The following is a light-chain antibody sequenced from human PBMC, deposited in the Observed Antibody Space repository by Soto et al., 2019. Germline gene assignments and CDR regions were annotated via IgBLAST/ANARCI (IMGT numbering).Light chain of an antibody. J-gene: IGKJ1*01. V-gene: IGKV1-39*01. CDR2: GAS. CDR1: QTINRF. Sequence: DIQMTQSPSSLSASVGDRVSITCRAGQTINRFLNWYQQRPGEPPKRLIYGASNLQGGVPSMFSGSVSVTNFPLTISSLQPEDFATYYCQQCYSSPQTFGQGTIVETK. CDR3: QQCYSSPQT.